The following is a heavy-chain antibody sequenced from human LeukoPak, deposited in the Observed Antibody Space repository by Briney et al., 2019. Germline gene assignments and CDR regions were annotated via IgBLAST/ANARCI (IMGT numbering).Heavy chain of an antibody. CDR1: GFTFSSYA. Sequence: PGGSLRLSCAASGFTFSSYAMHWVRQAPGKGLEWVAVISYDGSNKYYADSVKGRFAISRDNSKNTLYLQMNSLRAEDTAVYYCARKGRSSGPPDYWGQGTLVTVSS. V-gene: IGHV3-30*09. CDR2: ISYDGSNK. J-gene: IGHJ4*02. CDR3: ARKGRSSGPPDY. D-gene: IGHD3-22*01.